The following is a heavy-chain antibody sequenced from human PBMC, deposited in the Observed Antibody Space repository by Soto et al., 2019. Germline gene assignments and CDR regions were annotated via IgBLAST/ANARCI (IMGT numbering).Heavy chain of an antibody. CDR3: ARAPMVLSRSYFDS. CDR1: GGSISHFY. Sequence: SETLSLTCTVPGGSISHFYWSWIRQPPGKGLEWIGYISYSGNTNYNPSLKSRVSISVDTSKNQLSLNLTSVTAADTAVYYCARAPMVLSRSYFDSWGQGTPVTVSS. D-gene: IGHD2-8*01. J-gene: IGHJ4*02. CDR2: ISYSGNT. V-gene: IGHV4-59*01.